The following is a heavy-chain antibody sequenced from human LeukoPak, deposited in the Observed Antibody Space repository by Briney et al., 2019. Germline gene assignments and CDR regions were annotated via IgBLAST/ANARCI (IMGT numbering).Heavy chain of an antibody. V-gene: IGHV3-49*04. CDR2: IRSKAYGGTT. J-gene: IGHJ4*02. CDR3: TGAMEGFDY. CDR1: GFTFGDYA. D-gene: IGHD3-3*01. Sequence: GGSLRLSCTASGFTFGDYAMSWVRQAPGKGLEWVGFIRSKAYGGTTEYAASVKGRFTISRDDSKSIAYLQMNSLKTEDTAVYYCTGAMEGFDYWGQGTLVTVSS.